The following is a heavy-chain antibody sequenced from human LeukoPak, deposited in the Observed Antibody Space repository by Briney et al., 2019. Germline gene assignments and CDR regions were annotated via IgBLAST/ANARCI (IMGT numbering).Heavy chain of an antibody. V-gene: IGHV3-23*01. CDR3: AKDRRGSGSYHYYYYMDV. Sequence: GGSLRLSCAASGFTFSSYGMSWVRQAPGKGLEWVSAISGSGGSTYYADSVKGRFTISRDNSKNTLYLQMNSLRAEDTAVYYCAKDRRGSGSYHYYYYMDVWGKGTTVTISS. CDR2: ISGSGGST. D-gene: IGHD3-10*01. CDR1: GFTFSSYG. J-gene: IGHJ6*03.